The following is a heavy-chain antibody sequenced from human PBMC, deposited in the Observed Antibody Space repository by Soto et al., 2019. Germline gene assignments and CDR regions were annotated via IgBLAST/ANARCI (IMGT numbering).Heavy chain of an antibody. CDR3: AREVIPLTTDWYFDL. CDR2: IYDSGST. V-gene: IGHV4-30-4*01. CDR1: GGSISGGVGGLYY. Sequence: PSETLSLTCTVSGGSISGGVGGLYYWSWIRQPPVKGLEWIGYIYDSGSTYYNPSLKSRVTISVDTSKNQFSLRLSSVTAADTAVYYCAREVIPLTTDWYFDLWGRGTLVTVSS. D-gene: IGHD4-17*01. J-gene: IGHJ2*01.